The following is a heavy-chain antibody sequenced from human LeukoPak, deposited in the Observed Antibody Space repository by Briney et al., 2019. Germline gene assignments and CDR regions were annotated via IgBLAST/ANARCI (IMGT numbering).Heavy chain of an antibody. CDR1: GYTFTSYY. J-gene: IGHJ3*02. CDR3: ARGGDVLLWFGELLFSAFDI. CDR2: INPSGGST. V-gene: IGHV1-46*01. Sequence: ASVKVSCKASGYTFTSYYMHWVRQAPGQGLEWMGIINPSGGSTGYAQKFQGRVTMTRDMSTSTVYMELSSLRSEDTAVYYCARGGDVLLWFGELLFSAFDIWGKGTMVTVSS. D-gene: IGHD3-10*01.